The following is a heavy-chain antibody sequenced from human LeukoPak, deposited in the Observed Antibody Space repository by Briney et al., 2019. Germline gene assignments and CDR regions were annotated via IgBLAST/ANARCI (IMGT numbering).Heavy chain of an antibody. CDR1: GFTFSSYA. CDR2: ISYDGSNK. Sequence: GGSLRLSCAASGFTFSSYAMHWVRQAPGKGLEWVAVISYDGSNKYYADSVKGRFTISRDDAKNSLYLQMNSLRAEDTAVYYCARGGVYGDYDSDFDYWGQGTLVTVSS. J-gene: IGHJ4*02. CDR3: ARGGVYGDYDSDFDY. V-gene: IGHV3-30-3*01. D-gene: IGHD4-17*01.